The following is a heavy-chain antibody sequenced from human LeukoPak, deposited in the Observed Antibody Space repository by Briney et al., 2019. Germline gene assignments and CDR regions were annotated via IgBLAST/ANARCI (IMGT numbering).Heavy chain of an antibody. J-gene: IGHJ4*02. V-gene: IGHV3-74*01. Sequence: GGSLRRSCAASGFTFSSYWVQWVRQAPGKGLVWISRINSDGSSLSYADSVKGRFTISRDNAKNTVYLQMNNLRAEDTAVYYCARSRYTGSHFDYWGQGTLVTVSS. CDR1: GFTFSSYW. CDR2: INSDGSSL. CDR3: ARSRYTGSHFDY. D-gene: IGHD1-26*01.